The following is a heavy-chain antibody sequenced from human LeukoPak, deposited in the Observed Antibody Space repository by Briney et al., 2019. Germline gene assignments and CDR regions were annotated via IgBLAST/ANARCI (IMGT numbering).Heavy chain of an antibody. CDR2: ISSSSSYI. CDR1: GFTFSNYW. CDR3: ARGDSTVFRY. D-gene: IGHD6-13*01. Sequence: GSLRLSCAASGFTFSNYWMHWVRQAPGKGLEWVSSISSSSSYIYYADSVKGRFTISRDNAKNSLYLQMNSLRAEDTAVYYCARGDSTVFRYWGQGTLVTVSS. J-gene: IGHJ4*02. V-gene: IGHV3-21*01.